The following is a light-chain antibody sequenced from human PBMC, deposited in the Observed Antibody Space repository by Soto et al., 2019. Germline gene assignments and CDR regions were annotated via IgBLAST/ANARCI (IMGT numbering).Light chain of an antibody. J-gene: IGKJ1*01. CDR2: VAS. CDR3: QQDNYWPRT. Sequence: LSVSRRERATLSCMASQSVSSNLAWYQQKPGQAPRLLIYVASTRITDIPGRFSGSGSGKEFTLTISIQRSEAFTVYCIQQDNYWPRTLGEGTKVDVK. V-gene: IGKV3-15*01. CDR1: QSVSSN.